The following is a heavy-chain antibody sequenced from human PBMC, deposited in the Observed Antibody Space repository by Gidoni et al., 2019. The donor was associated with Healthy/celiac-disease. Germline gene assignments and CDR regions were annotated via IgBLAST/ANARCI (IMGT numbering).Heavy chain of an antibody. CDR1: GFTFSDYY. D-gene: IGHD2-2*01. V-gene: IGHV3-11*06. CDR2: ISSSSSYT. CDR3: ARVTQYCSSTSCSAFDI. J-gene: IGHJ3*02. Sequence: QVQLVESGGVLVKPGGSLRLSCVASGFTFSDYYMSWIRQAPGKGLEWVSYISSSSSYTNYADSVKGRFTISRDNAKNSLYLQMNSLRAEDTAVYYCARVTQYCSSTSCSAFDIWGQGTMVTVSS.